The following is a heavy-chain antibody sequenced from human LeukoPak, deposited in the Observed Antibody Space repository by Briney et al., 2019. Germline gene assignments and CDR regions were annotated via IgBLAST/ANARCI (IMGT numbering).Heavy chain of an antibody. D-gene: IGHD4-17*01. Sequence: GGSLRLSCAASEFDFSSHAMTWVRQAPGKGLEWVSAISISGSKTYYADSVRGRFTISIDNSKNTLYLQMNSLRAEDTAVYYCANEIRPNDYWGQGTQVTVSS. J-gene: IGHJ4*02. V-gene: IGHV3-23*01. CDR2: ISISGSKT. CDR3: ANEIRPNDY. CDR1: EFDFSSHA.